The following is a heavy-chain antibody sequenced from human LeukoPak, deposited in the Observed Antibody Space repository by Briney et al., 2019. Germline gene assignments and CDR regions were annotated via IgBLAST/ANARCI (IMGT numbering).Heavy chain of an antibody. D-gene: IGHD2-15*01. CDR2: IYPGDSDT. V-gene: IGHV5-51*01. CDR1: GYSFTNYW. CDR3: ARHLVVAGENWFDP. Sequence: GESLKISCKVSGYSFTNYWIGWVRQMPGKGLEWMGIIYPGDSDTKYSPSFQGQVTISADKSISTTYLRWSSLTASDTATYYCARHLVVAGENWFDPWGQGTLVTVSS. J-gene: IGHJ5*02.